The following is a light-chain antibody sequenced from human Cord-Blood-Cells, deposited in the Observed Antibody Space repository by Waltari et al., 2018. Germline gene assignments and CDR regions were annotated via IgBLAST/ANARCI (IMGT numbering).Light chain of an antibody. CDR1: QSVSSSY. CDR2: GAS. J-gene: IGKJ5*01. V-gene: IGKV3-20*01. CDR3: QQYGSSPLIT. Sequence: EIVLTQSPGTLSLYRGARATLSCRASQSVSSSYLAWYQQKPGQAPRLLIYGASSRATGIPDRFSGSGSGTDFTLTISRLEPEDLAVYYCQQYGSSPLITFGQGTRLEIK.